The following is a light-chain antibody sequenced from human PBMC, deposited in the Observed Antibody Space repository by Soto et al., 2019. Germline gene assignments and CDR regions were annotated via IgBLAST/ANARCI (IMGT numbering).Light chain of an antibody. V-gene: IGKV4-1*01. CDR1: DSVLSISNNKSY. Sequence: DIIMTQSPDSQAVSLGERATINCKSSDSVLSISNNKSYLAWYQQKPGHPPKLLFYWASTRESGVPDRFSGSGSGTDFTLTIRSLQPEDVAVYYCQQYYDPPVTFGQGTKVDIK. CDR2: WAS. CDR3: QQYYDPPVT. J-gene: IGKJ1*01.